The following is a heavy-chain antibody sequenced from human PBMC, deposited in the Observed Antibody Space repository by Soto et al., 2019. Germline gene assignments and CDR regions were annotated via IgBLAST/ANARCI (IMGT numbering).Heavy chain of an antibody. CDR2: IYYNGNT. V-gene: IGHV4-59*08. CDR1: GDSITAHY. CDR3: GTQRRTQAEGFTLPY. D-gene: IGHD2-15*01. J-gene: IGHJ4*02. Sequence: VQLQESVPGMVNPSDTLSLTCTVSGDSITAHYWSWIRQTPGKGLEWICYIYYNGNTEYNPSLESRVTMSEDTSKNHFSLILRSVTRADTAVYYRGTQRRTQAEGFTLPYWSQRALLLVSS.